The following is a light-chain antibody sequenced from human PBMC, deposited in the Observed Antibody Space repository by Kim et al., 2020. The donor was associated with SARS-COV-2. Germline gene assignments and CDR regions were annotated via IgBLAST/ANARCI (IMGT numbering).Light chain of an antibody. CDR2: LAS. CDR1: QSVSSNY. V-gene: IGKV3-20*01. Sequence: ETVLTQSPGTLSLSPGESATLSCRASQSVSSNYLAWYHQRPGQAPRLLIYLASTRATGAPDRFSGSGSGTDFTLTIRRLEPEDSGVFYCKQYDTSPYTFGQGTK. J-gene: IGKJ2*01. CDR3: KQYDTSPYT.